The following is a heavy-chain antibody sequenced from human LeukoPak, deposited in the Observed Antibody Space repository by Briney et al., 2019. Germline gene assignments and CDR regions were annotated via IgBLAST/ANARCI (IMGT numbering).Heavy chain of an antibody. D-gene: IGHD5-18*01. V-gene: IGHV4-39*07. CDR1: GGSISSSSYY. CDR3: ASVRYSYGHLSFDY. CDR2: IYYSGST. J-gene: IGHJ4*02. Sequence: SETLSLTCTVSGGSISSSSYYWGWIRQPPGKGLEWIGSIYYSGSTYYNPSLKSRVTISVETSKNQFSLKLSSVTAADTAVYYCASVRYSYGHLSFDYWGQGTLVTVSS.